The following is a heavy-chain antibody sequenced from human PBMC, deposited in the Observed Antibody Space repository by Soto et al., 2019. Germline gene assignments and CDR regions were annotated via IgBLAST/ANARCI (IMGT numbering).Heavy chain of an antibody. CDR2: ISSSSSTI. V-gene: IGHV3-48*02. D-gene: IGHD3-3*01. Sequence: GGSLRLSCAASGFTFSSYSMNWVRQAPGKGLEWVSYISSSSSTIYYADSVKGRFTISRDNAKNSLYLQMNSLRDEDTAVYYCARLQVRDYDFWSGYLTTSPYFDYWGQGTLVTVSS. J-gene: IGHJ4*02. CDR1: GFTFSSYS. CDR3: ARLQVRDYDFWSGYLTTSPYFDY.